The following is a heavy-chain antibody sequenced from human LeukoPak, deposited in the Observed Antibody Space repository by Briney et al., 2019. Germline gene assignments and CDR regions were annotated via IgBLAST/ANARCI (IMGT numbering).Heavy chain of an antibody. CDR2: ISSSGSTI. CDR3: ARATYCGGDCYLPTAYFDY. J-gene: IGHJ4*02. D-gene: IGHD2-21*02. CDR1: GFTFSSYE. Sequence: GGSLRLSCAASGFTFSSYEMNWVRQAPGKGLEWVSYISSSGSTIYYADSVKGRFTIYRDNAKNSLYLQMNSLRAEDTAVYYCARATYCGGDCYLPTAYFDYWGQGTLVTVSS. V-gene: IGHV3-48*03.